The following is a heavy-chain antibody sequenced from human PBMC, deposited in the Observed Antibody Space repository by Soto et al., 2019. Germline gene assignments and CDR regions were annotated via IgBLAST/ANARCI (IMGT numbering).Heavy chain of an antibody. Sequence: QLLLQESGPGLVKPSETLSLTCTVSGDSISRSSFYWGWIRQPPGKGLECIGIVYFTGSTNYNPSLKSRVTMSVDTSKNQFSLKLSSVTAADTAVYYCARHVRSGSYFDYWGQGTLVTVSS. J-gene: IGHJ4*02. CDR2: VYFTGST. CDR3: ARHVRSGSYFDY. D-gene: IGHD1-26*01. CDR1: GDSISRSSFY. V-gene: IGHV4-39*01.